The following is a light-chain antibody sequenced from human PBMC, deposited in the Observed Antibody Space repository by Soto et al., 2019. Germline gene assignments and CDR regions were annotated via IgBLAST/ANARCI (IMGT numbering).Light chain of an antibody. Sequence: QSVLTQTPSASGTPGQRVSISCSGSSTNIGRNTVIWYQQVPGTTPNVLIYSNSQRPSGVPDRFSGSKSGATASLAISALQPADEADYYCAAWDDSLNGVVFGGGTKLTVL. CDR2: SNS. CDR3: AAWDDSLNGVV. V-gene: IGLV1-44*01. J-gene: IGLJ2*01. CDR1: STNIGRNT.